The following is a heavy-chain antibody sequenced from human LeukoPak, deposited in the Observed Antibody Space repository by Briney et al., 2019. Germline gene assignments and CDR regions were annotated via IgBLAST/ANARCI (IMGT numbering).Heavy chain of an antibody. V-gene: IGHV3-23*01. CDR2: ISGSGGST. CDR3: ARDIYYDSSGYYY. J-gene: IGHJ4*02. Sequence: GGSLRLSCAASGFTFSSYAMSWVRQAPGKGLEWVSAISGSGGSTYHADSVKGRFTISRDNSKNTLYLQMNSLRAEDTAVYYCARDIYYDSSGYYYWGQGTLVTVSS. CDR1: GFTFSSYA. D-gene: IGHD3-22*01.